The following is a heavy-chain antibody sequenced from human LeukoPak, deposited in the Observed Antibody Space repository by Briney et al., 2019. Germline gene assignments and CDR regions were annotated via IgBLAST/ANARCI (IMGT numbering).Heavy chain of an antibody. CDR1: GYTFTSYG. CDR3: ARGFKWEPSQT. V-gene: IGHV1-2*02. Sequence: ASVKVSCKASGYTFTSYGISWVRQAPGQGLEWMGWINPNSGGTNYAQKFQGRVTMTRGTSISTAYMELSRLRSDDTAVYYCARGFKWEPSQTWGQGTLVTVSS. CDR2: INPNSGGT. J-gene: IGHJ5*02. D-gene: IGHD1-26*01.